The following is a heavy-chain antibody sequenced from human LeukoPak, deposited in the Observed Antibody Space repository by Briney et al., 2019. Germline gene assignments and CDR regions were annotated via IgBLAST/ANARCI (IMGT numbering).Heavy chain of an antibody. CDR2: INPNSGGT. J-gene: IGHJ4*02. D-gene: IGHD3-22*01. Sequence: ASVKVSCKASGYTFTGYYMHWVRQAPGQGLEWMGWINPNSGGTKYALKFQGRVTMTRDTSISTAYMELSRLRSDDTAVYYCATQREYYYDSSGPYYFDYWGQGTLVTVSS. CDR1: GYTFTGYY. CDR3: ATQREYYYDSSGPYYFDY. V-gene: IGHV1-2*02.